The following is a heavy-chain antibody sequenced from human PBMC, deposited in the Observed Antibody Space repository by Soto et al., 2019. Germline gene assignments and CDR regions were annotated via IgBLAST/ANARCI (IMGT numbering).Heavy chain of an antibody. CDR1: GFTFEAYS. V-gene: IGHV3-9*01. CDR3: TNRRSARPGFDAFDL. Sequence: PGGSLRLSCAASGFTFEAYSLHWVRQLPGKGLEWVAGISGDSGSSGYADPVRGRFTVSRDNAKNSLFLQMSSLSPEDTALYYCTNRRSARPGFDAFDLWGEGTMVTVSS. J-gene: IGHJ3*01. CDR2: ISGDSGSS.